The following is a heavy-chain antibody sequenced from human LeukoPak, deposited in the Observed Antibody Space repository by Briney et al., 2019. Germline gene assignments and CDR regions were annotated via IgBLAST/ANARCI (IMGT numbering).Heavy chain of an antibody. J-gene: IGHJ4*02. D-gene: IGHD3-22*01. V-gene: IGHV1-69*06. CDR2: IIPLFGTP. CDR3: AKSGYNYDSDAYAFIDY. CDR1: GGAFSSYA. Sequence: SVKVSCKASGGAFSSYALSWVRQAPGQGLEWMGGIIPLFGTPNYAQKFQGRVTITADKSTSTAYMELSSLRSEDTAVYYCAKSGYNYDSDAYAFIDYWGQGTLVTVSS.